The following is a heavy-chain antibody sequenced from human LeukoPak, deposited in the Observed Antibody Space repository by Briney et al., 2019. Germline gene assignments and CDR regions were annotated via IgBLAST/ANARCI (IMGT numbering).Heavy chain of an antibody. D-gene: IGHD3-10*01. CDR3: ALSGTRITMVRGVNRNYYYGMDV. Sequence: ASVKVSCKASGYTFTGYYMHWVRQAPGQGLEWMGWINPNSGGTNYAQKFQGWVTMTKDTSISTAYMELSRLRSDDTAVYYCALSGTRITMVRGVNRNYYYGMDVWGQGTTVTVSS. J-gene: IGHJ6*02. CDR2: INPNSGGT. CDR1: GYTFTGYY. V-gene: IGHV1-2*04.